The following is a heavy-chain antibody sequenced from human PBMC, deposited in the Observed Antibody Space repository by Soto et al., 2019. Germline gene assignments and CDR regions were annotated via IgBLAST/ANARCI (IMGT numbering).Heavy chain of an antibody. CDR1: GFTFSSYS. D-gene: IGHD4-17*01. CDR2: ISSSSSYI. V-gene: IGHV3-21*01. CDR3: ARGRTTVTAHAYYYYGMDV. Sequence: GGSLRLSCAASGFTFSSYSMNWVRQAPGKGLEWVSSISSSSSYIYYADTVKGRFTISRDNAKNSLYLQMNSLRAEDTAVYYCARGRTTVTAHAYYYYGMDVWGQGTTVTVPS. J-gene: IGHJ6*02.